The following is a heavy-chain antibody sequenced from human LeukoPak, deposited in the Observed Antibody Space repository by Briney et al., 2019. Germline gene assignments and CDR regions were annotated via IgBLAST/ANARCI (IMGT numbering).Heavy chain of an antibody. J-gene: IGHJ6*02. Sequence: GGSLRLSCAASGFTFSRYWMHWVRQAPGKGLVWVSRINSDGSSRSYADSVKGRFTISRDNAKNTLYLQMNSLRVEDTAMYYCARGGALGPYYYYGMDVWGQGTTVTVSS. CDR1: GFTFSRYW. CDR3: ARGGALGPYYYYGMDV. D-gene: IGHD3-16*01. CDR2: INSDGSSR. V-gene: IGHV3-74*01.